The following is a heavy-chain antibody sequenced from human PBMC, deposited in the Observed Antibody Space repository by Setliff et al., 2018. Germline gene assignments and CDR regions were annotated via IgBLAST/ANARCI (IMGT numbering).Heavy chain of an antibody. Sequence: PGGSLRLSCGASGFTYNNDWVGWVRQAPGKGLEWLASINPDGSEKYYVDSVKGRFTISRDNAKSSLSLQMNSLRTEDTAVYYCFGAGTCSYWGQGTQVTVSS. V-gene: IGHV3-7*01. CDR1: GFTYNNDW. CDR2: INPDGSEK. J-gene: IGHJ4*02. D-gene: IGHD3-16*01. CDR3: FGAGTCSY.